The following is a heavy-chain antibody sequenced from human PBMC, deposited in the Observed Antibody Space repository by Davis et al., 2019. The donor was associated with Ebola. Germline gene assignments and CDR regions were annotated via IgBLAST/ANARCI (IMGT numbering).Heavy chain of an antibody. V-gene: IGHV1-69*05. J-gene: IGHJ4*02. CDR2: IIPVFRTA. D-gene: IGHD5-12*01. CDR3: ARGYSGYDPNDY. CDR1: GDTLTSYA. Sequence: SVKVSCKAVGDTLTSYAMTWVRQAPGQGLEWMGGIIPVFRTASYAQKFQGRVATTTDTSTSTAYMELLSLTSDDTAVYYCARGYSGYDPNDYWGQGTLVTVSS.